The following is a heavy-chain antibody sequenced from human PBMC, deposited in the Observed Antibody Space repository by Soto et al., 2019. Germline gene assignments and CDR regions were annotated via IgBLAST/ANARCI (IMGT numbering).Heavy chain of an antibody. CDR2: RKQDGRWK. CDR3: ARDNIGGYSSGFFGY. D-gene: IGHD5-18*01. Sequence: EVQLVESGGGLVQPGGSLRLSCAASGFTFSSYWMSWVRQAPGKGLAWVANRKQDGRWKYYVDSVKGRFTISRDNAKNSMYQQMNNLRAEDPAVYYCARDNIGGYSSGFFGYWGQGTLVTVSS. CDR1: GFTFSSYW. V-gene: IGHV3-7*01. J-gene: IGHJ4*02.